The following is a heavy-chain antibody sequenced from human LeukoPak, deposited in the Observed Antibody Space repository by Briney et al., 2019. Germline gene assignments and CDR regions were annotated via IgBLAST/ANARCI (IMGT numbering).Heavy chain of an antibody. V-gene: IGHV4-59*12. CDR3: ATYYGDYEEY. J-gene: IGHJ4*02. CDR2: IYYSGST. CDR1: SDSISGFY. D-gene: IGHD4-17*01. Sequence: PSETLSLTCTVSSDSISGFYWSWIRQPPGKGLEWIGYIYYSGSTNYNPSLKSRVTISVDTSKNQFSLKLSSVTAADTAVYYCATYYGDYEEYWGQGTLVTVSS.